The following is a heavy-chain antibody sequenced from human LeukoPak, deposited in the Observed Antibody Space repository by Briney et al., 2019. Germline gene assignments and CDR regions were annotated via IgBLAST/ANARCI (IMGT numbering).Heavy chain of an antibody. CDR2: SSPSGGIT. D-gene: IGHD2-21*01. V-gene: IGHV3-23*01. Sequence: GGSLRLSCAASGFTFSSHGMNWVRQAPGKGLECVSGSSPSGGITYYTDSVKGRFTISRDNSKNTQSLQMNSLRAEDTAVYYCAKGSKGGVIVPGGRPKYFQHWGQGTLVTVSS. CDR3: AKGSKGGVIVPGGRPKYFQH. CDR1: GFTFSSHG. J-gene: IGHJ1*01.